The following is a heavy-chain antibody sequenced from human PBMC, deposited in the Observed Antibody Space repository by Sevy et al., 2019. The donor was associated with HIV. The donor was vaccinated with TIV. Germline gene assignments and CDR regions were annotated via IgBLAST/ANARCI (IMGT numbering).Heavy chain of an antibody. V-gene: IGHV3-23*01. CDR3: AKTINSGGGVVPAANYYYYGMDV. D-gene: IGHD2-2*01. J-gene: IGHJ6*02. CDR2: INGKGRST. CDR1: GFTFSGYA. Sequence: GGSLRLSCAASGFTFSGYAMSWVRQAPGKGLEWVSAINGKGRSTHYADSVEGRFTISRDNSKNTLYLQMNSLRAEVTAVYYCAKTINSGGGVVPAANYYYYGMDVWGQGTTVTVSS.